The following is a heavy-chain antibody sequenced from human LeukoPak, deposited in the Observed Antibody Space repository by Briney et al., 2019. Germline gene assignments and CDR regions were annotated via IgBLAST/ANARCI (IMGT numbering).Heavy chain of an antibody. J-gene: IGHJ4*02. Sequence: SETLSLTCTVSGGSISSSSYYWGWIRQPPGKGLEWIGSIYYSGSTYYNPSLKGRVTISVDTSKNQFSLKLSSVTAADTAVYYCARHQGQWLVISFDYWGQGTLVTVSS. CDR3: ARHQGQWLVISFDY. CDR2: IYYSGST. D-gene: IGHD6-19*01. V-gene: IGHV4-39*01. CDR1: GGSISSSSYY.